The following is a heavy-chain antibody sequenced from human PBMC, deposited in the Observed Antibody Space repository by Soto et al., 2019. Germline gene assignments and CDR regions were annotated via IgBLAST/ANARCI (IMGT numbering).Heavy chain of an antibody. CDR3: AKDASRTSGWYYLDY. V-gene: IGHV3-23*01. Sequence: GGSLRLSCAASGFTFSSYAMSWVRQAPGKGLEWVSAIVGSGGSTYYTDSVKGRFTISRDNSKNMLYLQMNSLRAEDTAVYYCAKDASRTSGWYYLDYWGQGALVNVSS. CDR2: IVGSGGST. J-gene: IGHJ4*02. CDR1: GFTFSSYA. D-gene: IGHD6-19*01.